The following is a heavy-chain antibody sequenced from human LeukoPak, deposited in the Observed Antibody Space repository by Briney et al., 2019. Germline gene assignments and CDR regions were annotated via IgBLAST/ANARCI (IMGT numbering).Heavy chain of an antibody. V-gene: IGHV3-23*01. Sequence: RRSLRLSSAASGFTFSSYAMSWAHQPPRKLLEWVSAISGSGRSTYYADSVKGRFTISRDNSKNTLYLQMNSLRAEDTAVYYCATPSTNWNYEQFDYWGQGTLVTVSS. CDR3: ATPSTNWNYEQFDY. CDR2: ISGSGRST. D-gene: IGHD1-7*01. CDR1: GFTFSSYA. J-gene: IGHJ4*02.